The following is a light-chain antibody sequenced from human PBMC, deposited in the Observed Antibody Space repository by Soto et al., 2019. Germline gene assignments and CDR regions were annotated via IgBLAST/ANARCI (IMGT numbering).Light chain of an antibody. CDR1: SSAVGGYNF. CDR2: EVS. CDR3: SSYTLRNTLVL. J-gene: IGLJ3*02. V-gene: IGLV2-14*01. Sequence: QSALTQPASVSGSPGQSITISGTETSSAVGGYNFVSWYQQHPGKAPRLIIYEVSSRPSGVSYRFSGSKSGNTASLTISGLQAEDEADYYCSSYTLRNTLVLFGGGTKVTVL.